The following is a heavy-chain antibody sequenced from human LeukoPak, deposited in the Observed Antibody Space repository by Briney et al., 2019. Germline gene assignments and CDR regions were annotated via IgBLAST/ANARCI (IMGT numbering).Heavy chain of an antibody. D-gene: IGHD4-17*01. Sequence: PSETLSLTCTVSGGSISTYYWSWIRQPAGKGQEWIGRIYSSGNTNYKPSLTSRVTMSVDTSKNQFSLKLSSVTAADTAFYYCARVVFDYGDYGWFDPWGQGTLVTVSS. J-gene: IGHJ5*02. CDR3: ARVVFDYGDYGWFDP. CDR2: IYSSGNT. V-gene: IGHV4-4*07. CDR1: GGSISTYY.